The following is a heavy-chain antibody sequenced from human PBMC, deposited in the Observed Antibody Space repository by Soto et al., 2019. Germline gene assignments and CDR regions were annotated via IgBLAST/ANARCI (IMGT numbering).Heavy chain of an antibody. Sequence: GGSLRLSCAASGFTFSSYAMHWVRQAPGKGLEWVAVISYDGSNKYYADSVKGRFTISRDNSKNTLYLQMNSLRAEDTAVYYCARVVPYEAFDYWGQGTLVTVSS. D-gene: IGHD5-12*01. CDR3: ARVVPYEAFDY. J-gene: IGHJ4*02. V-gene: IGHV3-30-3*01. CDR1: GFTFSSYA. CDR2: ISYDGSNK.